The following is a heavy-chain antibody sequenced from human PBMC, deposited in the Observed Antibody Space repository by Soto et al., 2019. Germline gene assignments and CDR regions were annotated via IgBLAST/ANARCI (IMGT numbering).Heavy chain of an antibody. CDR2: ISAYNGNT. J-gene: IGHJ4*02. D-gene: IGHD6-19*01. Sequence: ASVKVSCKASGYTFTSYGISWVRQAPGQGLEWMGWISAYNGNTNYAQKLQGRVTMTTDTSTSTAYMELRSLRSDDTAVYYCARAYSSGWYGYYFDYWGQGTLVTVSS. V-gene: IGHV1-18*01. CDR1: GYTFTSYG. CDR3: ARAYSSGWYGYYFDY.